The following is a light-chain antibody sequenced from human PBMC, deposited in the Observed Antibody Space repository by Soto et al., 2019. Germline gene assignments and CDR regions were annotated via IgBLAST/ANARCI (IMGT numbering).Light chain of an antibody. CDR2: GAS. CDR1: QIVGIN. CDR3: QQYNNWPLS. V-gene: IGKV3-15*01. J-gene: IGKJ1*01. Sequence: VVMTQSPATVSASPGERATLSCRASQIVGINLAWYQQKPGQAPRLLIYGASTRATGIPARFSGSGSVAEFTLTISSLQSEDFAMYYCQQYNNWPLSFGQGTKVDIK.